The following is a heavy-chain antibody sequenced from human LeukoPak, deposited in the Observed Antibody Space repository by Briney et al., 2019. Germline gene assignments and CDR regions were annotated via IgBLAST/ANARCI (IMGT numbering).Heavy chain of an antibody. V-gene: IGHV3-30-3*01. CDR3: AREGVYVPPNYVLDGYGMDV. D-gene: IGHD3-10*01. CDR2: ISYDGSNK. J-gene: IGHJ6*02. Sequence: GGSLRLSCAASGFTFSSYAMHWVRQAPGKGLEWVAVISYDGSNKYYADSVKGRFTISRDNSKNTLYLQMNSLRAEDTAVYYCAREGVYVPPNYVLDGYGMDVWGQGTTVTVSS. CDR1: GFTFSSYA.